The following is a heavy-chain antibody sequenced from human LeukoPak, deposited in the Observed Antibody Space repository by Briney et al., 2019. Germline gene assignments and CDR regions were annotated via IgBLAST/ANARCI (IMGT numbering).Heavy chain of an antibody. V-gene: IGHV4-39*07. Sequence: SETLSLTCTVSGGSISSNGYYWGWIRQPPGKGLEWIGNIYYSGSTYYNPSLKSRVTISVDTSKNQFSLKVSSVTAADTAVYYCARAEERITIFGVVINYFDYWGQGTLVTVSS. J-gene: IGHJ4*02. CDR2: IYYSGST. CDR1: GGSISSNGYY. CDR3: ARAEERITIFGVVINYFDY. D-gene: IGHD3-3*01.